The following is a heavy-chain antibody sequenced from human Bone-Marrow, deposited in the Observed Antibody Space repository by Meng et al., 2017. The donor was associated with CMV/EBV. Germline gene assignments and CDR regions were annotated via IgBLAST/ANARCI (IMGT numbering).Heavy chain of an antibody. V-gene: IGHV1-18*01. J-gene: IGHJ4*02. CDR1: GYTFTSYG. Sequence: ASVKVSCKASGYTFTSYGISWVRQAPGQGLEWMGWISAYNGNTNYAQKLQGRVTMNTDTSTSTAYMELRSLRSDDTAVYYCARERDHYYDSSDFDYWGQGTLVTVSS. CDR2: ISAYNGNT. CDR3: ARERDHYYDSSDFDY. D-gene: IGHD3-22*01.